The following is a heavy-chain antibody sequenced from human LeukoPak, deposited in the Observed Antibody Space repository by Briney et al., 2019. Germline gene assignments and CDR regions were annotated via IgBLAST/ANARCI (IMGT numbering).Heavy chain of an antibody. J-gene: IGHJ5*02. V-gene: IGHV4-30-2*06. CDR1: GGSTNTGAYY. CDR3: ARGYGRPYSSINWIDL. CDR2: IYLGEST. Sequence: PSQTLSLTCSVSGGSTNTGAYYWSWIRQSPGKGLEWIGHIYLGESTYYTPSLKSRVTISVDRTKNHQFSLKLTSVTAADTAVYYCARGYGRPYSSINWIDLWGPGTLVTVSS. D-gene: IGHD6-13*01.